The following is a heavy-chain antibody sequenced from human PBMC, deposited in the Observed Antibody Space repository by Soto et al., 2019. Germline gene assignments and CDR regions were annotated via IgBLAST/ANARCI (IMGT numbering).Heavy chain of an antibody. CDR2: IKSKTDGGTT. Sequence: PGGSLRLSCAASGFTFSNAWMNWVRQAPGKGLEWVGRIKSKTDGGTTDYAAPVKGRFTISRDDSKNTLYLQMNSLKTEDTAVYYCTAPYYYDSSGYYSWGQGTLVTVSS. D-gene: IGHD3-22*01. CDR1: GFTFSNAW. V-gene: IGHV3-15*07. J-gene: IGHJ4*02. CDR3: TAPYYYDSSGYYS.